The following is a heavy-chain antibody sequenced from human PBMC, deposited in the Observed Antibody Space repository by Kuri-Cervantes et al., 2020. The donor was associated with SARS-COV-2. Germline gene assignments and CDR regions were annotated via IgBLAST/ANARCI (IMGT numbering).Heavy chain of an antibody. V-gene: IGHV3-9*01. CDR2: ISWNSGSI. CDR1: GFTFDDYA. J-gene: IGHJ6*04. Sequence: SLKISCAASGFTFDDYAMHWVRQAPGKGLEWVSGISWNSGSIGYADSVKGRFTISRDNAKNSLYLQMNSLRAEDTAVYYCASWSVWGKGTAVTVSS. CDR3: ASWSV. D-gene: IGHD6-13*01.